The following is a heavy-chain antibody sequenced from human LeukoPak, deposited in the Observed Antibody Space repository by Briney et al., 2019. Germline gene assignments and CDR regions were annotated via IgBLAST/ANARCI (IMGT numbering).Heavy chain of an antibody. D-gene: IGHD3-22*01. J-gene: IGHJ3*02. V-gene: IGHV3-48*01. CDR3: AREYYYDSSGHPEDAFDI. CDR2: ISSSSSTI. Sequence: GGSLRLSCAASGFTFSSYSMNWVRQAPGKGLEWVSYISSSSSTIYYADSVKGRFTISRDNDKNSLYLQMNSLRAEDTAVYYCAREYYYDSSGHPEDAFDIWGQGTMVTVSS. CDR1: GFTFSSYS.